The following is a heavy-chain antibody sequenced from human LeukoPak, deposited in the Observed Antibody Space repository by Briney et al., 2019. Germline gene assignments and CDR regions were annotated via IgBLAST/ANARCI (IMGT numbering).Heavy chain of an antibody. CDR2: IKGEGKT. D-gene: IGHD3-22*01. CDR1: GFTLSRYW. CDR3: ARAPSEVGGYYPEYFRH. J-gene: IGHJ1*01. V-gene: IGHV3-74*01. Sequence: GGSLRLSCGVCGFTLSRYWMQWVRHAPGKGVVWVSRIKGEGKTNYADSVKGRFTISRDNAKNTVSLQMDSLRAEDTGVYYCARAPSEVGGYYPEYFRHWGQGTLVTVSS.